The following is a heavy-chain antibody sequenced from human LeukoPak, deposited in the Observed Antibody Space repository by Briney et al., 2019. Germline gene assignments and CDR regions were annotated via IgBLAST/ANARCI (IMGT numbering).Heavy chain of an antibody. CDR2: INIDGSSR. CDR1: GFIFSSYW. CDR3: AKVAAWTYFDS. Sequence: GGSLRLSCAASGFIFSSYWMHWVRQAPGKGLVWVSRINIDGSSRTYADSVKGRFTISRDNSKNTLYLQLTSLRVDDTAVYYCAKVAAWTYFDSWGQGTLVTVSS. J-gene: IGHJ4*02. V-gene: IGHV3-74*01. D-gene: IGHD3/OR15-3a*01.